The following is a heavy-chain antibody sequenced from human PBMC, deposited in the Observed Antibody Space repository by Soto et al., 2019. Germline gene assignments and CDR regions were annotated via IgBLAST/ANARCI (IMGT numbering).Heavy chain of an antibody. J-gene: IGHJ4*02. D-gene: IGHD5-18*01. CDR3: ARSGYSCGYDY. V-gene: IGHV4-30-2*01. CDR2: IYHSGNS. Sequence: PSETLSLTCDVSGGSISGDGYSWTWIRQPPGKGPEWIGYIYHSGNSDYNPSLRGRVTISVDTSKNQFSLKLSSVTAADTAVYYCARSGYSCGYDYRAQRTLVTVSS. CDR1: GGSISGDGYS.